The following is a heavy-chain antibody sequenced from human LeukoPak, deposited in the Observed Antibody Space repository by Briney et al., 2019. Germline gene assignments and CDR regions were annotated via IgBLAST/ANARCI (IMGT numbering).Heavy chain of an antibody. V-gene: IGHV3-21*04. CDR1: GFTFSSYS. D-gene: IGHD5-18*01. CDR2: ISSSSSYI. Sequence: GGSLRLSCAASGFTFSSYSMHWVRQAPVKGLEWVSSISSSSSYIYYADSVKGRFTISRDNSKNTLYLQMNSLRAEDTAVYYCAKRSSWIPDEEDYWGQGTLVTVSS. J-gene: IGHJ4*02. CDR3: AKRSSWIPDEEDY.